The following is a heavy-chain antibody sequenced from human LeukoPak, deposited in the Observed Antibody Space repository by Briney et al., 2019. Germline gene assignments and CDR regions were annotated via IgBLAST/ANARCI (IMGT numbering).Heavy chain of an antibody. J-gene: IGHJ4*02. CDR2: IYTSGST. CDR3: ARDYSYDSSGYYHGY. V-gene: IGHV4-4*07. D-gene: IGHD3-22*01. CDR1: GGSISSYY. Sequence: SETLSLTCTVSGGSISSYYWSWIRQPAGKGLEWIGRIYTSGSTNYNPSLKSRVTMSVDTSKNQFYLKLSSVTAADTAVYYCARDYSYDSSGYYHGYWGQGTLVTVSS.